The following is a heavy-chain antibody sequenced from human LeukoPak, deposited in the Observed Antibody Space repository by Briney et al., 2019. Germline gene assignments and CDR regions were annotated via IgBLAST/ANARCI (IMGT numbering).Heavy chain of an antibody. CDR1: GHSISTGYY. D-gene: IGHD3-10*01. V-gene: IGHV4-38-2*01. CDR2: MSHNRGT. Sequence: SETLSLTCAVSGHSISTGYYWGWIRQPPGKGLEWIGSMSHNRGTYYNPALKSRVTISMDTSKNQISLRLTSVTAADTAVYYCASYYASGVSAYNYYGMDVWGRGTTVTVSS. CDR3: ASYYASGVSAYNYYGMDV. J-gene: IGHJ6*04.